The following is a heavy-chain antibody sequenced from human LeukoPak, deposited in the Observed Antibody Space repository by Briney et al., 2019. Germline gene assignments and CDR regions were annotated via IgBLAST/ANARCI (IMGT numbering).Heavy chain of an antibody. V-gene: IGHV3-43D*03. J-gene: IGHJ4*02. CDR3: AKDRRSSSIAALFDY. CDR1: GFIFDDYI. D-gene: IGHD6-6*01. CDR2: VSWDGETT. Sequence: GGSLKLSCTGSGFIFDDYIMHWVRQAPGKGLEWVSLVSWDGETTNYADSVRGRFTISRDNSKNTLYLQMNSLRAEDTAVYYCAKDRRSSSIAALFDYWGQGTLVTVSS.